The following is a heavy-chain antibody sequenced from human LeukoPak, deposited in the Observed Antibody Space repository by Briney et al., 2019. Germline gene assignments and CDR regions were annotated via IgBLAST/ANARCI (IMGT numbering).Heavy chain of an antibody. CDR2: MNPNSGNT. V-gene: IGHV1-8*01. J-gene: IGHJ6*04. CDR3: AELGITMIGGV. Sequence: AXVKVSCXASGYTFTSYDINWVRQATGQGLEWMGWMNPNSGNTGYAQKFQGRVTMTRNTSISTAYMELSSLRDEDTAVYYCAELGITMIGGVWGKGTTVTISS. D-gene: IGHD3-10*02. CDR1: GYTFTSYD.